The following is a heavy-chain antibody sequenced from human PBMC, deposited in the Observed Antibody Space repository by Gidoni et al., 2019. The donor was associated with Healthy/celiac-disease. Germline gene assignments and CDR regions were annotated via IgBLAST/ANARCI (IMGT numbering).Heavy chain of an antibody. J-gene: IGHJ4*02. D-gene: IGHD6-13*01. CDR3: TTAPLGAAAGRRRYYFDY. CDR2: IKSKTDGGTT. V-gene: IGHV3-15*01. Sequence: EVQLVESGGGLVKPGGSLRLSCPASGFTFSNAWMSWVRQAPGKGLEWVGRIKSKTDGGTTDYAAPVKGRFTISRDDSKNTLYLQMNSLKTEDTAVYYCTTAPLGAAAGRRRYYFDYWGQGTLVTVSS. CDR1: GFTFSNAW.